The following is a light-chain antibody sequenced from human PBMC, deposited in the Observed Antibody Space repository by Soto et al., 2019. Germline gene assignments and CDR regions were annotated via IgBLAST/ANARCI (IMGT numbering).Light chain of an antibody. Sequence: DIQMTQSPSSLSASVGDRVTITCRASQSISSYLNWYQQKPGKAPTLLIYAASSLQSGVPSRFSGRGSGTDFTLTISSLQPEDFATYYCQQRYSTPYTFGQGTTLEIK. CDR1: QSISSY. CDR2: AAS. V-gene: IGKV1-39*01. CDR3: QQRYSTPYT. J-gene: IGKJ2*01.